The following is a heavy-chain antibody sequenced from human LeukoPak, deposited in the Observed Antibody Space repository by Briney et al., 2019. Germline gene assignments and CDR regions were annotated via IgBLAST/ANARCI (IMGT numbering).Heavy chain of an antibody. D-gene: IGHD3-10*01. Sequence: GSIYHSASPYYHPSLKSRVAISLDTSNNQFSLKLSSVTAADTAVYYCARAYYGSGSYPVDYRGQGTLVTLSS. J-gene: IGHJ4*02. CDR3: ARAYYGSGSYPVDY. V-gene: IGHV4-38-2*02. CDR2: IYHSASP.